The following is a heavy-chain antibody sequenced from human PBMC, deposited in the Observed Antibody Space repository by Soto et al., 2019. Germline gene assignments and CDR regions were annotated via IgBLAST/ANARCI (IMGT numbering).Heavy chain of an antibody. CDR1: GGSISSSSYY. CDR3: ARHVTSGWYRYFDY. Sequence: SETLSLTCTVSGGSISSSSYYWVWIRQPPGKGLEWIGSIYYSGSTYYNSSLKSRVTISVDTSKKQFSLKLRSVTAADTAVYYCARHVTSGWYRYFDYWGQRTLVTVSS. D-gene: IGHD6-19*01. CDR2: IYYSGST. J-gene: IGHJ4*02. V-gene: IGHV4-39*01.